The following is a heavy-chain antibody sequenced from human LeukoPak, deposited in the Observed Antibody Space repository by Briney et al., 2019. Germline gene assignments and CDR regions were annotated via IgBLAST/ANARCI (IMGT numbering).Heavy chain of an antibody. CDR3: ARDFATADGVDY. D-gene: IGHD1-26*01. V-gene: IGHV3-20*04. CDR1: GFTFDDYG. J-gene: IGHJ4*02. CDR2: INWNGGST. Sequence: AGGSLRLACSASGFTFDDYGISWGRQAPGKGLEWVSGINWNGGSTGYADAVKGRFTISRDNAKNSLYLQMNSLRAENTALYYCARDFATADGVDYWGQGTLVTVSS.